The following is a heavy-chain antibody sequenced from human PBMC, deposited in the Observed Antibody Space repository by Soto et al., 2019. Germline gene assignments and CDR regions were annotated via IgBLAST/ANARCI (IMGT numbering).Heavy chain of an antibody. V-gene: IGHV3-23*01. CDR2: ISSGDNT. J-gene: IGHJ4*02. D-gene: IGHD4-17*01. CDR1: GFSFSSYA. Sequence: EVQFLESGGGLVQPGGSLRLSCAASGFSFSSYAMNWVRQAPGKGLEWVSGISSGDNTDYADSVKGRFTISRDNSKKTLYLQMNSLRPEDTSLYYCAKARAMLTAVITCFDNWGQGTLVTVSS. CDR3: AKARAMLTAVITCFDN.